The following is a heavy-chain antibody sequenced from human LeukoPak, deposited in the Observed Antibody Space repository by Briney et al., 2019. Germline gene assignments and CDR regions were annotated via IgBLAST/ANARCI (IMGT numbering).Heavy chain of an antibody. CDR3: ARGGESYYDILTGYYTIDY. D-gene: IGHD3-9*01. V-gene: IGHV1-8*01. CDR2: MNPNSGNT. J-gene: IGHJ4*02. Sequence: ASVKVSCKASGYTFTSYDINWVRQATGQGLEWMGWMNPNSGNTGYAQKFQGRVTMTRNTSISTAYMELSSLRSEDTAVYYCARGGESYYDILTGYYTIDYWGQGTLVTVSS. CDR1: GYTFTSYD.